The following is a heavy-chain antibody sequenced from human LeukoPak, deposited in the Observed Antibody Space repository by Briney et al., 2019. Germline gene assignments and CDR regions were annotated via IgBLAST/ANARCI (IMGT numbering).Heavy chain of an antibody. J-gene: IGHJ3*02. V-gene: IGHV3-23*01. Sequence: GGSMRLSCAASGFTFSSYAMSWVRQAPGKGLEWVSAISGSGGSTYYADSVKGRFTISRDNSKNTLYLRMNSLRAEDTAIYYCAKDRTRGGDVYIADAFDIWGQGTMVTVSS. CDR2: ISGSGGST. CDR1: GFTFSSYA. D-gene: IGHD5-24*01. CDR3: AKDRTRGGDVYIADAFDI.